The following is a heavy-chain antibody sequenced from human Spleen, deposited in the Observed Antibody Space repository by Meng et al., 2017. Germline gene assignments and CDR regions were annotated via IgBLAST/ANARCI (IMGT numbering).Heavy chain of an antibody. CDR2: IDTGGGTT. J-gene: IGHJ5*02. CDR3: GRDLGGFYGA. V-gene: IGHV3-74*01. Sequence: VQLVESGGGLVQPGGSLRLSCAASGFTFSRYWFHWVRQVPGQGLVWVSRIDTGGGTTDYADSVRGRFTIYRDNGENTLYLQMNSLRVEDTGVYYCGRDLGGFYGAWGRGALVTVSS. D-gene: IGHD2/OR15-2a*01. CDR1: GFTFSRYW.